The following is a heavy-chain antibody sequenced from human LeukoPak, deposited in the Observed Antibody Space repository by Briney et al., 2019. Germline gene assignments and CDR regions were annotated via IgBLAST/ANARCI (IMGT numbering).Heavy chain of an antibody. CDR2: FSSGSGFT. CDR1: GFTFSSFA. J-gene: IGHJ3*02. D-gene: IGHD3-16*01. V-gene: IGHV3-23*01. CDR3: AKENTPFGSSVINRVGGAFDI. Sequence: GGSLRLSCAASGFTFSSFAMSWVRQVPGRGMEWVASFSSGSGFTDYADSVKGRFTISRDNSKSTLYLQMNSLRAEDTAIYFCAKENTPFGSSVINRVGGAFDIWGQGTRVTVSS.